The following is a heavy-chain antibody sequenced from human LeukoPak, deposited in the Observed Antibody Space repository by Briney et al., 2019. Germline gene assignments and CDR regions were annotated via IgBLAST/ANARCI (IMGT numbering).Heavy chain of an antibody. D-gene: IGHD2-2*01. J-gene: IGHJ5*02. CDR3: AKDRRSGGIVVVPAAPAKFDP. V-gene: IGHV3-48*03. CDR2: ISSSGSSI. Sequence: GGSLRLSCAASGFTFSSYEMNWVRQAPGKGLEWVSYISSSGSSIYYADSVKGRFTISRDNAKNSLYLQMNSLRAEDTAVYYCAKDRRSGGIVVVPAAPAKFDPWGQGTLVTVSS. CDR1: GFTFSSYE.